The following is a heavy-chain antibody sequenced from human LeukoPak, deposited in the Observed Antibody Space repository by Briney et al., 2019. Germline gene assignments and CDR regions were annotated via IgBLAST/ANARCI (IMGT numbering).Heavy chain of an antibody. Sequence: ASVKVSCKASGYTFTGYYMHWVRQAPGQGLEWMGWINPNSGGTNYAQKFQGRVTMTRDTSISTAYMELSRLRSDGTAVYYCAKEGGYGDYVSSWGQGTLVTVSS. D-gene: IGHD4-17*01. CDR3: AKEGGYGDYVSS. CDR1: GYTFTGYY. CDR2: INPNSGGT. J-gene: IGHJ4*02. V-gene: IGHV1-2*02.